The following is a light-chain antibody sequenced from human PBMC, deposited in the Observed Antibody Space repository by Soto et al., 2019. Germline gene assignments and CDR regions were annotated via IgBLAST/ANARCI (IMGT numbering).Light chain of an antibody. CDR3: QHYGGSPLYT. V-gene: IGKV3-20*01. Sequence: EIVLTQSPGTLYLSPGEGATLSCRASQSVRSNYLAWYQQKPGQAPRLLIYGASSRSTGIPDRFSGSGSGTDFILTISRLEPEYVVVYYCQHYGGSPLYTFGQGTQLEI. J-gene: IGKJ2*01. CDR2: GAS. CDR1: QSVRSNY.